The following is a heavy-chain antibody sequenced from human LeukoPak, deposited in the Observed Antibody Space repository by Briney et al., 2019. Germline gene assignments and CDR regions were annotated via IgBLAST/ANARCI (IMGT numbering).Heavy chain of an antibody. D-gene: IGHD1-1*01. Sequence: ASVKVSCKASGYTFTSYDINWVRQATGQGLEWMGWMNPNSGNTGYAQKFQGRVTMTRNTSISTAYMELSSLRSEDTAVYYCARDVRYDYYYYGMDVWGQGTTVIVSS. CDR2: MNPNSGNT. CDR1: GYTFTSYD. CDR3: ARDVRYDYYYYGMDV. J-gene: IGHJ6*02. V-gene: IGHV1-8*01.